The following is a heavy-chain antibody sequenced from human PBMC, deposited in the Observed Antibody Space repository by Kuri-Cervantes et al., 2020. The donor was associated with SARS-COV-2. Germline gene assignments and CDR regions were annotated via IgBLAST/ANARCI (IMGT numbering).Heavy chain of an antibody. D-gene: IGHD3-3*01. CDR3: ASGYDFWTDY. J-gene: IGHJ4*02. Sequence: SETLSLTCAVSGYSISSGYYWGWIRQPPGKGLEWIGYVYFRGSTNYNPSLESRVTISVDTSKNQFSLKLSSVTAADTAVYYCASGYDFWTDYWGQGTLVTVSS. V-gene: IGHV4-38-2*01. CDR2: VYFRGST. CDR1: GYSISSGYY.